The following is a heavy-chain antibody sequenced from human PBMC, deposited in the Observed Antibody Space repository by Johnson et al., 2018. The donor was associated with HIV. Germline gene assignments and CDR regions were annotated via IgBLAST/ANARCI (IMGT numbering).Heavy chain of an antibody. Sequence: VQLVESGGGVVQPGRSLRLSCAASGFTFSNYAMTWVRQAPGKGLEWVSSITGSGGNTYDADSVRGRFTISRDNAKNSLYLQMNSLRAEDTALYYCALTRGGAFEIWGQGTMVTVSS. V-gene: IGHV3-23*04. J-gene: IGHJ3*02. CDR3: ALTRGGAFEI. CDR2: ITGSGGNT. D-gene: IGHD3-16*01. CDR1: GFTFSNYA.